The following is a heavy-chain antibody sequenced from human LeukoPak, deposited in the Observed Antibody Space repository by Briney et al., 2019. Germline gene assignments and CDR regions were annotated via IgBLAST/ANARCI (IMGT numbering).Heavy chain of an antibody. J-gene: IGHJ4*02. CDR1: GGSVGSAGYY. V-gene: IGHV4-61*08. D-gene: IGHD1-26*01. Sequence: PSETLSLTCTVSGGSVGSAGYYWSWIRQPPGGGLEWIGYIYYIRNTNYNPSLKSRVTMSLDPSKNQFSLKLNSVTAADTAVYYCARTQSQSGSYRYYFGYWGQGTLVTVAS. CDR3: ARTQSQSGSYRYYFGY. CDR2: IYYIRNT.